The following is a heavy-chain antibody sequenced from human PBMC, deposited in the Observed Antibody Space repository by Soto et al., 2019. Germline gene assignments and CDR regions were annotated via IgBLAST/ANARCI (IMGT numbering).Heavy chain of an antibody. D-gene: IGHD4-17*01. CDR3: AREYAEYGGYYGVDV. CDR2: INPNSGGT. J-gene: IGHJ6*02. Sequence: QVQLVQSGAEVRNPGASVKVSCKASGYIFTDYYIHWVRQAPGQGLEWMGWINPNSGGTNHAEKFQDSVTMTRDTSPTTAYMELSRLRSDDTAVYYCAREYAEYGGYYGVDVWGQGTTVTVSS. CDR1: GYIFTDYY. V-gene: IGHV1-2*04.